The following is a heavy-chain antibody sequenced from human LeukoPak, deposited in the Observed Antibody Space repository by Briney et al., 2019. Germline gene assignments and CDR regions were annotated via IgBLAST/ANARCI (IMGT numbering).Heavy chain of an antibody. D-gene: IGHD1-26*01. V-gene: IGHV1-69*13. J-gene: IGHJ4*02. CDR1: GGTFSSYA. CDR2: IIPIFGTA. Sequence: SVKVSCKASGGTFSSYAISWVRQAPGQGLEWMGGIIPIFGTANYAQKFQGRVTITADESTSTAYMELSSLRSEDTAVYYCARKLHSGSYSSPIDYWGQGTLVTVSS. CDR3: ARKLHSGSYSSPIDY.